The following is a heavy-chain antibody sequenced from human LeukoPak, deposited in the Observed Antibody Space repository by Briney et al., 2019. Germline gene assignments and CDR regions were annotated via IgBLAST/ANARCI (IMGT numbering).Heavy chain of an antibody. J-gene: IGHJ4*02. V-gene: IGHV3-74*01. CDR3: ARARGVTEFDY. CDR2: IYSDGSST. Sequence: GGSLRLSCAASGFTFSSDWMHWVRQAPGKGLVWVSRIYSDGSSTSYADSVKGRFTISGDNAKNTLYLQMNSLRAEDTAVYYCARARGVTEFDYWGQGTLVTVSS. D-gene: IGHD2-21*02. CDR1: GFTFSSDW.